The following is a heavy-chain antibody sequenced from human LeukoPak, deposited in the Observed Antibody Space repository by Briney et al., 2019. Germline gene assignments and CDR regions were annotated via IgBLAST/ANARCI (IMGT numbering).Heavy chain of an antibody. CDR2: IYHSGST. CDR3: ARGVGGSYYGVSDY. V-gene: IGHV4-38-2*01. Sequence: PETLSLTCAVSGYSISSGYYWGWIRQPPGKGLEWIGSIYHSGSTYYNPSLKSRVTISVDTSKNQFSLKLSSVTAADTAVYYCARGVGGSYYGVSDYWGQGTLVTVSS. CDR1: GYSISSGYY. D-gene: IGHD1-26*01. J-gene: IGHJ4*02.